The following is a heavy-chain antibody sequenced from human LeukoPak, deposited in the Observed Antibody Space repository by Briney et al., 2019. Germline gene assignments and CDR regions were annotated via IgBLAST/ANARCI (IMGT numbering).Heavy chain of an antibody. CDR1: GFTFSSYS. CDR3: AREVYCSHTTYYYFVY. J-gene: IGHJ4*02. CDR2: ISDSSRYI. Sequence: PGGSQSLSCAASGFTFSSYSMNWVRQAPGKGLERVSSISDSSRYIFYADSVKGRFTISRDNAKNSLYLQMNSLRAEDTAVYYCAREVYCSHTTYYYFVYWGLGTLVTVSS. D-gene: IGHD2/OR15-2a*01. V-gene: IGHV3-21*01.